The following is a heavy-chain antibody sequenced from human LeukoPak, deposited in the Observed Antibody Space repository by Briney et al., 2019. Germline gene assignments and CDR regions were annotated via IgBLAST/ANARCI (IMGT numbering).Heavy chain of an antibody. CDR1: GFTFSSYS. CDR2: ISSSSSII. D-gene: IGHD5-12*01. V-gene: IGHV3-48*04. CDR3: ARDQQSQQRGYSGYALDY. Sequence: RGSLRLSCAASGFTFSSYSMNWVRQAPGKGLEWVSYISSSSSIIYHADSVKGRFTISRDNAKNSLHLQMNSLRAEDTAVYYCARDQQSQQRGYSGYALDYWGQGNLVTVSS. J-gene: IGHJ4*02.